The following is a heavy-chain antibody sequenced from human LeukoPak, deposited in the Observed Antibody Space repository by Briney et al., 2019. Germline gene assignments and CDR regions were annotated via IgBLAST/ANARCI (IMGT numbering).Heavy chain of an antibody. CDR2: IYHSGST. CDR3: ARARRLRGVIKAFDY. CDR1: GVSISSSNW. Sequence: SGTLSLTCAVSGVSISSSNWWSWVRQPPGKGLEWIGEIYHSGSTNYNPSLKSRVTTSVNKSKNQFSLKLSAVTAADTAVYYCARARRLRGVIKAFDYWGQGTLVTVAS. D-gene: IGHD3-10*01. V-gene: IGHV4-4*02. J-gene: IGHJ4*02.